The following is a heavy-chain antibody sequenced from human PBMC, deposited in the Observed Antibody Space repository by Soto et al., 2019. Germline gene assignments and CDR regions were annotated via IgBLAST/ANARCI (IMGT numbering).Heavy chain of an antibody. Sequence: QVQLVQSGAEVKKPGSSVKVSCKASGGTFSSYAISWVRQAPGQGLVWMGGIIPIFGTANYAQKFQGRVTITADESTSTAYIELSSLRSEDTAVYYCASVTTPYGMDVWGQGTTVTVSS. J-gene: IGHJ6*02. CDR2: IIPIFGTA. CDR1: GGTFSSYA. D-gene: IGHD4-17*01. CDR3: ASVTTPYGMDV. V-gene: IGHV1-69*01.